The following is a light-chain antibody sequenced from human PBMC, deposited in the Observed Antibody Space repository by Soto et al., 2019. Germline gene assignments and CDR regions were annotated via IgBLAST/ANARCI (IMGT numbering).Light chain of an antibody. J-gene: IGKJ1*01. CDR3: MQGTHCPPWT. CDR2: KVS. V-gene: IGKV2-30*01. Sequence: DVVMTQSPLSLPVTLGQPASISCRSSQSLVSSDGNTYLNWFQQRPGQSPRRLIYKVSNRDSGVPDRFSGSGSGTDFTLKISRVEVEDVGVYYCMQGTHCPPWTFGQGTKVEIK. CDR1: QSLVSSDGNTY.